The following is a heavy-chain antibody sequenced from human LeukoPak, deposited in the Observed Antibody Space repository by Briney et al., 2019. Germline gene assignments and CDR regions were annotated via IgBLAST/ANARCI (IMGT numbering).Heavy chain of an antibody. CDR1: GFTFSSYA. J-gene: IGHJ4*02. D-gene: IGHD4-17*01. CDR3: ARDGSQVDGDIFDY. Sequence: GXXRLSCAASGFTFSSYAMSWVRQXPGKGLEWVXAISGSGGSTYYADSVKGRFTISRDNSKNTLYLQMNSLRAEDTAVYYSARDGSQVDGDIFDYWGQGTLVTVSS. V-gene: IGHV3-23*01. CDR2: ISGSGGST.